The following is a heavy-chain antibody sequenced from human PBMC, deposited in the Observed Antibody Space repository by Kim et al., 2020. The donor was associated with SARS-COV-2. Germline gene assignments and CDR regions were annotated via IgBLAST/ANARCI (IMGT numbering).Heavy chain of an antibody. CDR1: GGSISSYY. V-gene: IGHV4-59*01. CDR3: AREFKYSSSGFDP. Sequence: SETLSLTCTVSGGSISSYYWSWIRQPPGKGLEWIGYIYYSGSTNYNPSLKSRVTISVDTSKNQFSLKLSSVTAADTAVYYCAREFKYSSSGFDPWGQGTLVTVSS. J-gene: IGHJ5*02. D-gene: IGHD6-6*01. CDR2: IYYSGST.